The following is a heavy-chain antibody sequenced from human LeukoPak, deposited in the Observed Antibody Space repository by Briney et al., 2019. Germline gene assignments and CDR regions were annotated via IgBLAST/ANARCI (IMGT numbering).Heavy chain of an antibody. CDR1: GYTFTSYG. CDR2: ISAYNGNT. J-gene: IGHJ3*02. Sequence: GASVKVSCKASGYTFTSYGISWVRQAPGQGLEWMGWISAYNGNTNYAQKLQGRVTMTTDTSTSTAYMELGSLRSDDTAVYYCARDGKGYSYGPDAFDIWGQGTMVTVSS. V-gene: IGHV1-18*01. D-gene: IGHD5-18*01. CDR3: ARDGKGYSYGPDAFDI.